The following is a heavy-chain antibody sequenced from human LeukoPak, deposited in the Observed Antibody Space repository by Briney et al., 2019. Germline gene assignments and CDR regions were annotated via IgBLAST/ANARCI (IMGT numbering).Heavy chain of an antibody. CDR2: IYPGDSDT. CDR3: ARQHPSYCYDSSGPLDSFDI. J-gene: IGHJ3*02. CDR1: GYSFTSYW. D-gene: IGHD3-22*01. V-gene: IGHV5-51*01. Sequence: GESLKISCKGSGYSFTSYWIGWVRQMPGKGLEWMGIIYPGDSDTRYSPSFQGQATISADKSISTAYLQWSSLKASDTAMYYCARQHPSYCYDSSGPLDSFDIWGQGTMVTVSS.